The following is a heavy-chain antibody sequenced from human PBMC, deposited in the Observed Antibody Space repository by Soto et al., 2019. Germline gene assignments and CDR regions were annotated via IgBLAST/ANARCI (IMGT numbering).Heavy chain of an antibody. CDR1: GYSFTSYW. CDR3: ARLTSTVVTPGHDY. V-gene: IGHV5-10-1*01. J-gene: IGHJ4*02. Sequence: GESLKISCKGSGYSFTSYWISWVRQMPGKGLEWMGRIDPSESYTNYSPSFQGHVTISADKFISTAYLQWSSLKSSDTAMYYCARLTSTVVTPGHDYWGKGTLVTVSS. CDR2: IDPSESYT. D-gene: IGHD4-17*01.